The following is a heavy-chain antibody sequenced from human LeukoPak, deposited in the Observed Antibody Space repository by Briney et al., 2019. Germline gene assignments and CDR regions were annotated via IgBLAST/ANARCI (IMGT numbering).Heavy chain of an antibody. CDR3: AKSVGGHDILTGYYIDYYYYMDV. D-gene: IGHD3-9*01. J-gene: IGHJ6*03. Sequence: PGGSLRLSCAASGFTFASYAMSWVRQAPGKGLEWVSAIRGGGGSTYYADSVKGRFTISRDNSKNTLYLQMNSLRAEDTAVYYCAKSVGGHDILTGYYIDYYYYMDVWGKGTTVTVSS. V-gene: IGHV3-23*01. CDR1: GFTFASYA. CDR2: IRGGGGST.